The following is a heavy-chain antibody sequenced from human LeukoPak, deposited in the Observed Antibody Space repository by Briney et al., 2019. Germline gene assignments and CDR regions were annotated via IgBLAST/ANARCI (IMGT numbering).Heavy chain of an antibody. J-gene: IGHJ4*02. V-gene: IGHV4-59*01. D-gene: IGHD3-3*01. CDR3: ARSGYYGREFDY. CDR1: GGSISSYY. Sequence: SETLSLTCTVSGGSISSYYWSWIRQPPGKGLEWIGYIYYSGSTTYNPSLKSRVTISVDTSKNQFPLKLSSVTAADTAVYYCARSGYYGREFDYWGQGTLVTVSS. CDR2: IYYSGST.